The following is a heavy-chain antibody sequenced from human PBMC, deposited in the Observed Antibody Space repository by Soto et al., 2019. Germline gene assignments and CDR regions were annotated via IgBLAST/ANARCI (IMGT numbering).Heavy chain of an antibody. V-gene: IGHV1-18*01. J-gene: IGHJ4*02. D-gene: IGHD2-2*01. CDR3: AREYCDTTSCYGDDY. CDR2: ISIDNGNT. Sequence: ASVKVSCKASGHTFSTYGISWVRQAPGQGLEWMGWISIDNGNTKYAQKFQGRATMTTDTSTNTAYMDLRSLRSDDTAIYYCAREYCDTTSCYGDDYWGQGTLVTVSS. CDR1: GHTFSTYG.